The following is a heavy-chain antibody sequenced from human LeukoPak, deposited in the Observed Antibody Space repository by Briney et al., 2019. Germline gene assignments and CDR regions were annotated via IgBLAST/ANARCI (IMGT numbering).Heavy chain of an antibody. V-gene: IGHV4-34*01. CDR2: INHSGST. CDR1: GGSFSGYY. D-gene: IGHD3-22*01. Sequence: PSETLSLTCAVYGGSFSGYYWSWIRQPPGKGLEWIGEINHSGSTNYNPSLKSRVTISVDTSKNQFSLKLSSVTAADTAVYYCARDARIVVVIGYYYYGMDVWCQGTTVTVSS. J-gene: IGHJ6*02. CDR3: ARDARIVVVIGYYYYGMDV.